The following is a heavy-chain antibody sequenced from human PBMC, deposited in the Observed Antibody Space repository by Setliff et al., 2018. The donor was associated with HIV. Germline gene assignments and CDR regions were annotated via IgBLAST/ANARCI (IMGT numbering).Heavy chain of an antibody. CDR1: GGSINSGYY. J-gene: IGHJ4*02. Sequence: PSETLSLTCTVSGGSINSGYYWGWIRQPPGKGLEWIGSIYHSGRTFYNPSLQSRVTISLDTSKNQFSLNLSSVTAADTAVYYCTREGGSYLDYWGQGTPVTVSS. D-gene: IGHD3-16*01. V-gene: IGHV4-38-2*02. CDR3: TREGGSYLDY. CDR2: IYHSGRT.